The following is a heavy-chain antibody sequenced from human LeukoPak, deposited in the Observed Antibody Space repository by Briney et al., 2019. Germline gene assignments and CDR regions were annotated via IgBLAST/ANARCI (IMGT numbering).Heavy chain of an antibody. V-gene: IGHV4-39*01. J-gene: IGHJ5*02. Sequence: SETLSLTCTVSGGSISSSSYYWGWIRQPPGKGLEWIGSIYYSGSTYYNPSLKSRVTISVDTSKNQFSLKLSSVTAADTAVYYCARHVTMIVVVITTYWFDPWGQGTLVTVSS. CDR1: GGSISSSSYY. CDR2: IYYSGST. CDR3: ARHVTMIVVVITTYWFDP. D-gene: IGHD3-22*01.